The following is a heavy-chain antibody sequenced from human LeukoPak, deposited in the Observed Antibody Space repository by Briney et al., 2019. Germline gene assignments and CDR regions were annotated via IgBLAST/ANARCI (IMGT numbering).Heavy chain of an antibody. V-gene: IGHV1-45*02. D-gene: IGHD2-2*01. Sequence: ASVKVSCKASGYTFTYRYLHWVRQAPGQAFEWMGWITPYSGNRNYAKKFQDRVTITRDTSLSTAHMELSSLRSEDTAMYYCARSALYSTKSDYYFESWGQGTLVTVSS. CDR3: ARSALYSTKSDYYFES. CDR2: ITPYSGNR. J-gene: IGHJ4*02. CDR1: GYTFTYRY.